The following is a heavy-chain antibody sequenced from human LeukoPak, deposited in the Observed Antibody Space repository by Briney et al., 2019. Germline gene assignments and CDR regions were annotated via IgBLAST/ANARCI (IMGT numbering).Heavy chain of an antibody. CDR2: ISGSGGST. Sequence: GGSLRLSCAASGFTFSYYAMTWVRQAPGKGLEWVSAISGSGGSTYYADSVKGRFTASRDSSKNTLYLQVNSLRAEDTALYYCAKYVVRFLEPGLNYYMDVWGKGTTVSVSS. D-gene: IGHD3-3*01. V-gene: IGHV3-23*01. J-gene: IGHJ6*03. CDR1: GFTFSYYA. CDR3: AKYVVRFLEPGLNYYMDV.